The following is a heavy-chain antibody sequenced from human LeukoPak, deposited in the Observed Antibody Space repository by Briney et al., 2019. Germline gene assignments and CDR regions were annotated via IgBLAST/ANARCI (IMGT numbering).Heavy chain of an antibody. CDR3: ARSQSYYDSSGYYHGAHFDY. CDR1: GGSVSSGSYY. V-gene: IGHV4-61*01. D-gene: IGHD3-22*01. Sequence: SETLSLTCTVSGGSVSSGSYYWSWIRQPPGKGLEWIGYIYYSGSTNYNPSLKSRVTISVDTSENQFSLKLSSVTAADTAVYYCARSQSYYDSSGYYHGAHFDYWGQGTLVTVSS. J-gene: IGHJ4*02. CDR2: IYYSGST.